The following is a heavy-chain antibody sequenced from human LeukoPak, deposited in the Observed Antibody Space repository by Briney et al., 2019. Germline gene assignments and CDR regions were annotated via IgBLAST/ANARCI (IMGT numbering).Heavy chain of an antibody. J-gene: IGHJ3*02. Sequence: SETLSLTCTVSGGSISSSSYYWSWIRQPAGKGLEWIGRIYTSGSTNYNPSLKSRVTISVDTSKNQFSLKLSSVTAADTAVYYCARAAALQWELGAGAFDIWGQGTMVTVSS. CDR1: GGSISSSSYY. CDR3: ARAAALQWELGAGAFDI. V-gene: IGHV4-61*02. CDR2: IYTSGST. D-gene: IGHD1-26*01.